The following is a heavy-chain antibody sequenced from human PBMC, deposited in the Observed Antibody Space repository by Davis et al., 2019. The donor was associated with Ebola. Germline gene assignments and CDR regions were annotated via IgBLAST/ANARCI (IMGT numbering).Heavy chain of an antibody. CDR3: VKERSDTYDFDY. V-gene: IGHV3-30*18. J-gene: IGHJ4*02. CDR1: GFTFSRSW. CDR2: VSRDGNKQ. Sequence: PGGSLRLSCVASGFTFSRSWMNWVRQAPGKGLEWVAIVSRDGNKQFYGDSVKGRFTISRGNSKNTLHLQLNILRVEDTAVYYCVKERSDTYDFDYWGQGTLVTVSS. D-gene: IGHD2-15*01.